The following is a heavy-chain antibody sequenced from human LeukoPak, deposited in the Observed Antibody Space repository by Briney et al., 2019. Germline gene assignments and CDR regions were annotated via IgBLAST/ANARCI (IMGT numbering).Heavy chain of an antibody. Sequence: KPSETLSLTCTVSGGSISSYYWSWIRQPPGKGLEWIGYIYYSGSTNYNPSLKSRVTISVATSKNQFSLKLSSVTAADTAVYYCARLAKIVVVITPKYYFDYWGQGTLVTVSS. J-gene: IGHJ4*02. CDR2: IYYSGST. V-gene: IGHV4-59*12. D-gene: IGHD3-22*01. CDR3: ARLAKIVVVITPKYYFDY. CDR1: GGSISSYY.